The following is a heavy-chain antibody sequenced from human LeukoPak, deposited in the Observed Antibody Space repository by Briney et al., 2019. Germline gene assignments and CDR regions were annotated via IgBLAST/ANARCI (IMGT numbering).Heavy chain of an antibody. D-gene: IGHD4-17*01. Sequence: GGSLRLSCAASGFTFSSYWMTWVRQPPGKGLEWVANIRKDGSEIYYADSVKGRFTISRDNATNSLYLQMSSLRAEDTAVYYCAKWVTTPHYGMDVWGQGTTVTVSS. CDR2: IRKDGSEI. J-gene: IGHJ6*02. CDR1: GFTFSSYW. V-gene: IGHV3-7*05. CDR3: AKWVTTPHYGMDV.